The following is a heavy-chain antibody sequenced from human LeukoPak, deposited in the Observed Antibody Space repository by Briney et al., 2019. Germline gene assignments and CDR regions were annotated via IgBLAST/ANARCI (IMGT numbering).Heavy chain of an antibody. J-gene: IGHJ4*02. Sequence: GASVRVSCKASGYTFTNYGISWVRQAPGQGLEWMGWISANNGNTNYAQKVQSRVTMTTDTSTSTAYMELRSLRSDDTAVYYCARGGHLEWAIDYWGQGTLVTVSS. V-gene: IGHV1-18*01. CDR3: ARGGHLEWAIDY. CDR1: GYTFTNYG. D-gene: IGHD3-3*01. CDR2: ISANNGNT.